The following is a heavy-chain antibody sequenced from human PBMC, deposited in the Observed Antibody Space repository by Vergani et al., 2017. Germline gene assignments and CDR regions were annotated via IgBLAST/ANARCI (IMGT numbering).Heavy chain of an antibody. J-gene: IGHJ3*02. Sequence: QVQLVQSGAEVKKPGSSVKVSCKASGGTFSSYAISWVRQAPGQGLEWMGGIIPILGTANYAQKFQGRVTITADESTSTAYMELSSLRSEDTAVYYCARFCSSTSCYLNAFDIWGQGTMVTVSS. V-gene: IGHV1-69*01. CDR3: ARFCSSTSCYLNAFDI. CDR2: IIPILGTA. CDR1: GGTFSSYA. D-gene: IGHD2-2*01.